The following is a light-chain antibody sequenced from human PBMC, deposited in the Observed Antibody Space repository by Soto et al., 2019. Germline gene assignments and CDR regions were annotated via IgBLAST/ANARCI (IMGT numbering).Light chain of an antibody. V-gene: IGLV1-44*01. J-gene: IGLJ3*02. CDR1: SSNIETNT. CDR3: AAWDDSLNGWV. Sequence: QSALTQPPSASGTPGQRVTLSCSGSSSNIETNTVSWYQQLPGTAPNLLIYTNNQRPSGVPDRFSGSKSGTSASLAISGLQSEDEADYYCAAWDDSLNGWVFGGGTKLTVL. CDR2: TNN.